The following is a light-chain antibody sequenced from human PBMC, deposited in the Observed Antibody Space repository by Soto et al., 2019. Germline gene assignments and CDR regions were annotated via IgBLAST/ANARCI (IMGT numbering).Light chain of an antibody. CDR1: SSDIGTYNY. J-gene: IGLJ1*01. V-gene: IGLV2-14*03. CDR2: EVN. Sequence: QSLLTQPASVSGSPGQSITISCTGTSSDIGTYNYVSWYQQHPGNVPKLIIYEVNNRPTGVSYRFSGSKSANTASLTISGLRAEAEADYYCSSLTNINTQVLGPGTKGILL. CDR3: SSLTNINTQV.